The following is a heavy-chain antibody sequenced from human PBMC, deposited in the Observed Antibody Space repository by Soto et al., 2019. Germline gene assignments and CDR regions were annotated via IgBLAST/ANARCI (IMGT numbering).Heavy chain of an antibody. J-gene: IGHJ6*02. CDR1: GFTFTSSA. V-gene: IGHV1-58*01. CDR2: IVVGSGNT. CDR3: AADPPYVLRSSYGMDV. Sequence: SVKVSCKASGFTFTSSAVQWVRQARGQRLEWIGWIVVGSGNTNYAQKSQERVTITRDMSTSTAYMELSSLRSEDTAVYYCAADPPYVLRSSYGMDVWGQGTTVTVSS. D-gene: IGHD3-3*01.